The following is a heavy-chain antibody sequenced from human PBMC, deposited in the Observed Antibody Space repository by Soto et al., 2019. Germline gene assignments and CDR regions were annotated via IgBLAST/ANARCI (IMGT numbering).Heavy chain of an antibody. CDR3: TRVHYDFWSGYYTGFLGYFDY. D-gene: IGHD3-3*01. Sequence: LRLSCTASGFTFGDYSMSWFRQAPWKGLEWVGFIRSKAYGGTTEYAASVKGRFTISRDDSKSIAYLQMNSLKTEDTAVYYCTRVHYDFWSGYYTGFLGYFDYWGQGTLVTVSS. V-gene: IGHV3-49*03. J-gene: IGHJ4*02. CDR2: IRSKAYGGTT. CDR1: GFTFGDYS.